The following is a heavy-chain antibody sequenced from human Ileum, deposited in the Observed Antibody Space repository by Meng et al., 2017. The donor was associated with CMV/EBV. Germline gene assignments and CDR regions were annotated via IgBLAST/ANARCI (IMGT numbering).Heavy chain of an antibody. Sequence: SVSSASYFCAWIRPPPGQGLEWIAYVYYTGSTSYSPSLKSRVTVSIDTSTNQFSLKLNSVTAADTAVYYCARVAYCRGNSCYFSGFDYWGQGALVTVSS. V-gene: IGHV4-61*01. CDR2: VYYTGST. J-gene: IGHJ4*02. CDR3: ARVAYCRGNSCYFSGFDY. D-gene: IGHD2-21*01. CDR1: SVSSASYF.